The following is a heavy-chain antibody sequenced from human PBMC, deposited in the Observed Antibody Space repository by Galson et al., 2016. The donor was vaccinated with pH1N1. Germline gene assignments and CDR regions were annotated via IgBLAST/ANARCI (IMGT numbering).Heavy chain of an antibody. CDR2: LNYIGENI. CDR3: TRRPGIAVPGLLDF. CDR1: GFTFGDYG. V-gene: IGHV3-20*04. Sequence: SLRLSCAASGFTFGDYGMTWVRQVPGKGLEWVASLNYIGENIAYADSVKGRFTISRDNARSSLYLQMNSLRAEDTAFYYCTRRPGIAVPGLLDFWGQGTAVTVSS. D-gene: IGHD6-19*01. J-gene: IGHJ4*03.